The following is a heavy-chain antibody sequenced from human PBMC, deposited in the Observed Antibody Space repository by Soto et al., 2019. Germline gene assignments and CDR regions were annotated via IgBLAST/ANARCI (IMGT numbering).Heavy chain of an antibody. Sequence: PGESLKISCKGSGYIFTNYWIGWVRQMPGKGLEWMGIIHPGDSDTRYSPSFQGQVTISADKSISTAYLQWSSLKASDTAMYYCARDLGFCSGGRCYSRLSNWFDPWGQGTQVTVSS. CDR1: GYIFTNYW. CDR2: IHPGDSDT. CDR3: ARDLGFCSGGRCYSRLSNWFDP. D-gene: IGHD2-15*01. J-gene: IGHJ5*02. V-gene: IGHV5-51*01.